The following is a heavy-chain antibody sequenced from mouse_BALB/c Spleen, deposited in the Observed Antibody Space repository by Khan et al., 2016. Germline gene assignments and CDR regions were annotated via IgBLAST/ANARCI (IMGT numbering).Heavy chain of an antibody. CDR1: GYSITSDYA. Sequence: EVQLQESGPGLVKPSQSLSLTCTVTGYSITSDYAWNWIRQFPGNKLEWMGYISYRASTSYNPSLKSRTSITRDTSKNQFFLQLDSVTTEDTATFYCAITYGNDGFAYRGQGTLVPVSA. CDR3: AITYGNDGFAY. J-gene: IGHJ3*01. V-gene: IGHV3-2*02. D-gene: IGHD2-2*01. CDR2: ISYRAST.